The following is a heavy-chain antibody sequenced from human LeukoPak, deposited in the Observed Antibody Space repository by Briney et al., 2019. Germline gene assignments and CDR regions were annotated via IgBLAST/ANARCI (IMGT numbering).Heavy chain of an antibody. CDR3: ARVIVRSDVVLDY. CDR2: ISYDGSSQ. J-gene: IGHJ4*02. CDR1: GFTFSSYG. V-gene: IGHV3-30*03. D-gene: IGHD2/OR15-2a*01. Sequence: PGRSLRLSCAASGFTFSSYGMHWVRQAPGKGLEWVAGISYDGSSQKYADSVRGRFTISRDNSKSTLSLQINSLRGEDTAVYYCARVIVRSDVVLDYWGQGTLVTVSS.